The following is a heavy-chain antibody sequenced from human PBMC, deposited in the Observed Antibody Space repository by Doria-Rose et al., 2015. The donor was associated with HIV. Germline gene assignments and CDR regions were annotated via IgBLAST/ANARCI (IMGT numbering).Heavy chain of an antibody. V-gene: IGHV3-15*01. Sequence: PGKGLERVGLIKSKTDGATTDYAGPVKGRFTISRDDSKNTVYLQMSSLKTEDTAVYYCTTRGYDSSGYHAFDVWGQGTMVTVSS. D-gene: IGHD3-22*01. CDR2: IKSKTDGATT. CDR3: TTRGYDSSGYHAFDV. J-gene: IGHJ3*01.